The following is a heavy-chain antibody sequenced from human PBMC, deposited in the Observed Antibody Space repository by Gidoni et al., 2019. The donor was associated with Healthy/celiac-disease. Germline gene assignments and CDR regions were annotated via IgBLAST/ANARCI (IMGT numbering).Heavy chain of an antibody. CDR3: ARVVRDFWSGPEYWFDP. D-gene: IGHD3-3*01. CDR1: GDSVSSNSAA. Sequence: QVQLQQSGPGLVKPSQTLSLTCAISGDSVSSNSAAWNWIRQSPSRGLEWLGRTYYRSKWYNDYAVSVKSRITINPDTSKNQFSLQLNSVTPEDTAVYYCARVVRDFWSGPEYWFDPWGQGTLVTVSS. V-gene: IGHV6-1*01. J-gene: IGHJ5*02. CDR2: TYYRSKWYN.